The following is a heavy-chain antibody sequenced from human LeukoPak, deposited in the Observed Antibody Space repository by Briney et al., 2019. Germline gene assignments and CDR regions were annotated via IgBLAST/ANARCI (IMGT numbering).Heavy chain of an antibody. CDR2: LYDSGDT. V-gene: IGHV3-53*01. Sequence: PGESLRLSCAASGFSVSTSYMSWVRQAPGKGLEYVSVLYDSGDTYCAESVKGRFTISRDNSKNTVYLQMNSLRVEDTAVYYCARDWDSSGYASPDYWGQGTLVTVSS. D-gene: IGHD3-22*01. CDR3: ARDWDSSGYASPDY. CDR1: GFSVSTSY. J-gene: IGHJ4*02.